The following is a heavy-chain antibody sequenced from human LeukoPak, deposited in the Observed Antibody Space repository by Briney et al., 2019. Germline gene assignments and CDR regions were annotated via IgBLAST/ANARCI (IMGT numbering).Heavy chain of an antibody. CDR3: ARPLMYYYGSETYFWFDP. CDR1: GFTFTTYW. J-gene: IGHJ5*02. CDR2: IKQDGSEQ. D-gene: IGHD3-10*01. Sequence: PGGSLRLSCAASGFTFTTYWMGWVRQAPGKGLEWVASIKQDGSEQYYVDSVKGRFTISRDNAKNSLSLQMNSLRAEDTAVYYCARPLMYYYGSETYFWFDPWGQGTLVTVSS. V-gene: IGHV3-7*01.